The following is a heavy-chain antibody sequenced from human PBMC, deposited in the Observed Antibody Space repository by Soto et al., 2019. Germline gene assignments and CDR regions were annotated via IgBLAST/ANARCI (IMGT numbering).Heavy chain of an antibody. J-gene: IGHJ4*02. CDR1: GLTFSSYA. V-gene: IGHV3-23*01. CDR2: ISGSGVST. D-gene: IGHD3-22*01. Sequence: EVQLLESGGGLAQPGGSLRLSCAASGLTFSSYAMSWVRQAPGKGLEWVSAISGSGVSTYYADSVKGRFTISRDNSKNTGYLQMNSLRAEDTAVYYCAKSPGMYYYDSSGYYHYDYWGQGTLVTVSS. CDR3: AKSPGMYYYDSSGYYHYDY.